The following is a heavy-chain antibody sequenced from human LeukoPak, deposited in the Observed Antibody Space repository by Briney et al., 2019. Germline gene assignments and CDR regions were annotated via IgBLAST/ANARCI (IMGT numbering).Heavy chain of an antibody. CDR3: ASGDTPYYYHMDV. Sequence: GESLKISCKGSGYSFTSYWIGWVRQMPGKGLEWMGIIYPGDSDTRYSPSFQGQVTISADKSISTAYLQWSSLKAPDTAMYYCASGDTPYYYHMDVWGKGTTVTDSS. D-gene: IGHD5-18*01. CDR1: GYSFTSYW. V-gene: IGHV5-51*01. CDR2: IYPGDSDT. J-gene: IGHJ6*03.